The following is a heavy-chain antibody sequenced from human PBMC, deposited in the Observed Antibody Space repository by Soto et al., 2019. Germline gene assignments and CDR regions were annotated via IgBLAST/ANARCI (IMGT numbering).Heavy chain of an antibody. Sequence: GGSLRLSCAASGFTFSSYGMHWVRQAPGKGLEWVAVICYDGGKEYYADSVKGRFTISRDNSKNTLYLQMNSLRAEDMAMLCGENNQLGYYGSGRYGPSSFDPWGQGTLVTVSS. D-gene: IGHD3-10*01. CDR1: GFTFSSYG. CDR3: ENNQLGYYGSGRYGPSSFDP. V-gene: IGHV3-30*18. CDR2: ICYDGGKE. J-gene: IGHJ5*02.